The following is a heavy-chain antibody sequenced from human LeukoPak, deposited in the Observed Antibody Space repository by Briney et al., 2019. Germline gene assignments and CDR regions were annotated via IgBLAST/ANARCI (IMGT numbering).Heavy chain of an antibody. CDR1: RFTSSNYW. J-gene: IGHJ4*02. V-gene: IGHV3-74*01. CDR2: INSNGSNA. Sequence: RRTLRLSSAASRFTSSNYWMHWVRQTPRKGLVWVSRINSNGSNASYADSVKGRFTISRDDAKNTLYLQMNSLRAEDTAVYYCTTDRAYYYDSSRDRDPFWYWGQGTLVTVSS. D-gene: IGHD3-22*01. CDR3: TTDRAYYYDSSRDRDPFWY.